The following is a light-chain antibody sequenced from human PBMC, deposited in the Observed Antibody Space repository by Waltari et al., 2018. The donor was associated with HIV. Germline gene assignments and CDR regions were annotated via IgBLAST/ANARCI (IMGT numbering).Light chain of an antibody. Sequence: QSVLTQPPSVSGAPGQRVTISCTGTSSNIGAGYDVHWYQQLPGTAPKLLIYANIHRPSGVPDRFSVSKSATSASLAITGLQAKDEADYFCQSYDSSLSAYVVFGGGTKLTVL. V-gene: IGLV1-40*01. CDR3: QSYDSSLSAYVV. J-gene: IGLJ2*01. CDR1: SSNIGAGYD. CDR2: ANI.